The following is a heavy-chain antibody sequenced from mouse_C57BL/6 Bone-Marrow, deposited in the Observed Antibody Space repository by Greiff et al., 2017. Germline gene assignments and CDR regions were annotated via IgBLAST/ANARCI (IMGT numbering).Heavy chain of an antibody. Sequence: EVQGVESGGGLVQPGGSLKLSCAASGFTFSDYGMAWVRQAPRKGPEWVAFISNLAYSIYYADTVTGLFTISRENAKNTLYLEMSSLRSEDTAMYYCARETAQVYAMDYWGQGTSVTVSS. D-gene: IGHD3-2*02. CDR3: ARETAQVYAMDY. J-gene: IGHJ4*01. V-gene: IGHV5-15*01. CDR1: GFTFSDYG. CDR2: ISNLAYSI.